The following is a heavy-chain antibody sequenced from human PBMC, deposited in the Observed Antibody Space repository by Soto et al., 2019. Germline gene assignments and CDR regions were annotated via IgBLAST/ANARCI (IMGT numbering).Heavy chain of an antibody. V-gene: IGHV3-30*18. CDR1: GFTFSSYG. CDR3: AKANQGITFGGVIVY. J-gene: IGHJ4*02. Sequence: PGGSLRLSCAASGFTFSSYGMHWVRQAPCKGLEWVAVISYDGSNKYYADSVKGRFTISRDNSKNTLYLQMNSLRAEDTAVYYCAKANQGITFGGVIVYWGQGTLVTVSS. CDR2: ISYDGSNK. D-gene: IGHD3-16*02.